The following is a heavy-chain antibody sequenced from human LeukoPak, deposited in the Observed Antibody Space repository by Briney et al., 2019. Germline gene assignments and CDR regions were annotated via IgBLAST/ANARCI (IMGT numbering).Heavy chain of an antibody. J-gene: IGHJ5*02. D-gene: IGHD2-2*01. CDR2: INHSGST. V-gene: IGHV4-34*01. CDR3: ARRYCSSTSQNWFDP. CDR1: GGSFSGYY. Sequence: SETLSLTCAVYGGSFSGYYWSWIRQPPGKGLEWIGEINHSGSTNYNPSLKSRVTISVDTSKTQFSLKLSSVTAADTAVYYCARRYCSSTSQNWFDPWGQGTLVTVSS.